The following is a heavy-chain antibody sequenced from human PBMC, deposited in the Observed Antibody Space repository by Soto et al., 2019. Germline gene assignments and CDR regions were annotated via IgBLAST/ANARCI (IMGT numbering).Heavy chain of an antibody. CDR1: GFTFSTYG. D-gene: IGHD1-26*01. CDR3: ARAVGPFDY. V-gene: IGHV3-33*01. CDR2: IWHDGSNK. Sequence: QVQLVESGGGVVQPGRSLRLSCAAAGFTFSTYGIHWVRQAPGKGLEWVAVIWHDGSNKYYADSVKGRFTISRDNSKNTLCLEMNSLRAEDTAVYYCARAVGPFDYWGQGTLVTVSS. J-gene: IGHJ4*02.